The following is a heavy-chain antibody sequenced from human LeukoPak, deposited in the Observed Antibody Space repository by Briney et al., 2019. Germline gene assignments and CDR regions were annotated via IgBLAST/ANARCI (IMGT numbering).Heavy chain of an antibody. CDR1: GFTVSSNQ. D-gene: IGHD3-22*01. J-gene: IGHJ4*02. CDR3: ARDSSGYYYFDI. Sequence: GGSLRLSCAASGFTVSSNQMSWVRQAPGKGLEWVSVLYSGGSTYYADSVKGRFTSSRDKSKNTLYFQMNSLRAEDTAVYYCARDSSGYYYFDIWGQGTLVTVSS. V-gene: IGHV3-66*01. CDR2: LYSGGST.